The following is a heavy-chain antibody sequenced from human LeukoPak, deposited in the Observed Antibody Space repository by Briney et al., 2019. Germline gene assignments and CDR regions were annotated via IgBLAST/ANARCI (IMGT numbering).Heavy chain of an antibody. CDR2: INPNSGGT. CDR3: ARGSTIFGVGGTGYYYYMDV. D-gene: IGHD3-3*01. J-gene: IGHJ6*03. CDR1: GYTFTGYY. V-gene: IGHV1-2*02. Sequence: ASVKVSCKASGYTFTGYYMHWVRQAPGQGLEWMGWINPNSGGTNYAQKFQGRVTVTRDTSISTAYMELSRLRSDDTAVYYCARGSTIFGVGGTGYYYYMDVWGKGTTVTVSS.